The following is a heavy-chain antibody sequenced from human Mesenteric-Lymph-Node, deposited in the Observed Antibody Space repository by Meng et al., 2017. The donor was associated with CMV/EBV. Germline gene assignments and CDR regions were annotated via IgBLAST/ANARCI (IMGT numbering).Heavy chain of an antibody. CDR2: IYYSGRT. D-gene: IGHD5-12*01. J-gene: IGHJ4*02. Sequence: SGGSVSSGSYYSSSFRQPPGKGLEWIGYIYYSGRTNYTPSLKSRVTISVDTSKNQFSLKLSSVTAADTAVYYCARAYSGYDAFYFDYWGQGTLVTVSS. V-gene: IGHV4-61*01. CDR1: GGSVSSGSYY. CDR3: ARAYSGYDAFYFDY.